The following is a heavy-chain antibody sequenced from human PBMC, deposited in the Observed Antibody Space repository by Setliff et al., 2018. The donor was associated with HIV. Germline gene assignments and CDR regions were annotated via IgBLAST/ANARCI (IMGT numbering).Heavy chain of an antibody. D-gene: IGHD2-15*01. J-gene: IGHJ4*01. V-gene: IGHV4-39*07. CDR3: AKDGISGGAYPPYYFDY. CDR1: GGSISSSSYY. Sequence: SETLSLTCSVSGGSISSSSYYWSWIRQPPGKGLEWLGEIDHTGSTNYNLSFKSRITMSADPSKNQFSLKVRSVIAADTAVYYCAKDGISGGAYPPYYFDYWGHGTLVTVSS. CDR2: IDHTGST.